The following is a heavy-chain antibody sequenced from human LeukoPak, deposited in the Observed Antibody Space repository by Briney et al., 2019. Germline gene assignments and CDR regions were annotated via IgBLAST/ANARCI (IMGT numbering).Heavy chain of an antibody. V-gene: IGHV3-48*03. CDR3: ARYRPRTTKGGGFDY. CDR2: ISRRGSTT. J-gene: IGHJ4*02. Sequence: GGSLRLSCAASGFTFSDFEMNWVRQAPGKGLEWVSDISRRGSTTYYADSVKGRLTIPRDNAKNSLYLQMNSLRVEDTAVYYCARYRPRTTKGGGFDYWGQGTLVTVSS. D-gene: IGHD2-15*01. CDR1: GFTFSDFE.